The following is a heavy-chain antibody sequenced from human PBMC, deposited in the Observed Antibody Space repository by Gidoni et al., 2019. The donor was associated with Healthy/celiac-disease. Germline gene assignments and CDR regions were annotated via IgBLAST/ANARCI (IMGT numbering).Heavy chain of an antibody. J-gene: IGHJ4*02. D-gene: IGHD6-13*01. CDR2: ISWNSGSI. Sequence: EVQLVESGGGLVQPARSLRLSCAASGFTFDDYDMHWVRQAPGKGLEWVSGISWNSGSIGYADSVKSRVTISIDNAKNSLYLKMNSLRAEDTALYHCAKGAYSSSLYYFDYWGQGTLVTVSS. V-gene: IGHV3-9*01. CDR3: AKGAYSSSLYYFDY. CDR1: GFTFDDYD.